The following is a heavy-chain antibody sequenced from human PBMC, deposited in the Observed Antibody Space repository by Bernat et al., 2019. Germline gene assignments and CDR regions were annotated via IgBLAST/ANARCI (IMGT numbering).Heavy chain of an antibody. Sequence: EVQLVESGGGLVQPGGSLRLSCAASGFTFSSYSLNWVRQAPGKGLEWVSYISSSSSTIYYADSVKGRFTISRDNAKNSLYLQMNSLRAEDTAVYYCARDSVFGVVMGDFDIWGQGTMVTVSS. CDR3: ARDSVFGVVMGDFDI. D-gene: IGHD3-3*01. CDR1: GFTFSSYS. CDR2: ISSSSSTI. V-gene: IGHV3-48*01. J-gene: IGHJ3*02.